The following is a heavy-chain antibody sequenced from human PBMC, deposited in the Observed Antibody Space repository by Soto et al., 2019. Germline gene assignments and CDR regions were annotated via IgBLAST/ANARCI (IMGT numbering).Heavy chain of an antibody. Sequence: QVQLVESGGGVVQPGRSLRLSCAASGFTFSSYGMHWVRQAPGKGLEWVAVISYDGSNKYYADSVKGRFTISRDNSKNTLYLQMNSLRAEDTAVYYCAKDYGDYARAFDIWGQGTMVTVSS. J-gene: IGHJ3*02. CDR1: GFTFSSYG. CDR2: ISYDGSNK. CDR3: AKDYGDYARAFDI. D-gene: IGHD4-17*01. V-gene: IGHV3-30*18.